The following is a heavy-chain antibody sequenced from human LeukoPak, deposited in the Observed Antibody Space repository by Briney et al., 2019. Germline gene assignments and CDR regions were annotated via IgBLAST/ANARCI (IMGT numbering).Heavy chain of an antibody. CDR1: GFTFDDYA. J-gene: IGHJ4*02. D-gene: IGHD6-19*01. CDR2: ISWNSGSI. V-gene: IGHV3-9*01. CDR3: ARTPYSSGWYYFDY. Sequence: GGSLRLSCAASGFTFDDYAMHWVRHAPGKGLEWVSGISWNSGSIGYADSVKGRFTISRDNAKNSLYLQMNSLRAEDTALYYCARTPYSSGWYYFDYWGQGTLVTVSS.